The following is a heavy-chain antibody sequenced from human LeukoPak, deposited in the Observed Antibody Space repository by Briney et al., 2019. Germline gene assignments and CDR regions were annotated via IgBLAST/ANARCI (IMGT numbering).Heavy chain of an antibody. Sequence: SETLSLTCAVYCGSFSGYYWSWIRQPPGKGLEWIGEINHSGSTNYNPSLKGRVTISINTSKNQFSLKLSSVTAADTAVYYCARRNGQDIVATFRRRYYFDYWGQGTLVTVSS. CDR1: CGSFSGYY. D-gene: IGHD5-12*01. V-gene: IGHV4-34*01. J-gene: IGHJ4*02. CDR2: INHSGST. CDR3: ARRNGQDIVATFRRRYYFDY.